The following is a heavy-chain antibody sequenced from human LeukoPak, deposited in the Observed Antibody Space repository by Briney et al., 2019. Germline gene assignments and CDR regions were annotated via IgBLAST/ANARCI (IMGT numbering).Heavy chain of an antibody. V-gene: IGHV3-30*02. CDR3: AKLNSLSDYYYYYYMDV. D-gene: IGHD3-16*02. Sequence: GGSLRLSCAASGFTFSSYGMHWVRQAPGKGLEWVAFIRYDGSNKYYADSVKGRFTISRDNSKNTLYLQMNSLRAEDTAVYYCAKLNSLSDYYYYYYMDVWGKGTTVTVSS. CDR1: GFTFSSYG. CDR2: IRYDGSNK. J-gene: IGHJ6*03.